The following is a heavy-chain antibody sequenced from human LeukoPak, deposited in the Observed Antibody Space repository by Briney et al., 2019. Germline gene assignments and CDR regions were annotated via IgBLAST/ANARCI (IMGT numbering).Heavy chain of an antibody. J-gene: IGHJ4*02. CDR3: ARGGGGIVVVPAAMDFDY. Sequence: GGFMRLSCAASGYTFSCYGMHWVRQAPGKGLEWVAVIWYDGSSQYYADSVKGRFTISRDNSKNTLYLQMNSLRAEDTAVYYCARGGGGIVVVPAAMDFDYWGQGTLVTVSS. D-gene: IGHD2-2*01. V-gene: IGHV3-33*01. CDR1: GYTFSCYG. CDR2: IWYDGSSQ.